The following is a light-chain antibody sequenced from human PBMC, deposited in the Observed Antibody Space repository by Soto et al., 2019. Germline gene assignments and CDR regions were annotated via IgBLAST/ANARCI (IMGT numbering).Light chain of an antibody. V-gene: IGLV2-14*03. CDR1: SSDVGGYNF. CDR3: SSYTSSNTRGV. J-gene: IGLJ1*01. Sequence: QSVLTQPASVSGSPGRSPTISCTGNSSDVGGYNFVSWYHHPPGKAPNLMIYDVSFRPSGVSSRFAGCSSGNASSLTMTGLQAEDEADYYCSSYTSSNTRGVFGTGTKVTV. CDR2: DVS.